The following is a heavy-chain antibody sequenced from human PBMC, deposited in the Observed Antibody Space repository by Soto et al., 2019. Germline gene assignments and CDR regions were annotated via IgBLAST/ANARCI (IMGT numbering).Heavy chain of an antibody. J-gene: IGHJ6*02. D-gene: IGHD3-9*01. CDR2: INAGNGNT. CDR3: ASNLDYDILTGYKPYYYYGMDV. CDR1: GYTFTSYA. V-gene: IGHV1-3*01. Sequence: GASVKVSCKASGYTFTSYAMHWVRQAPGQRLEWMGWINAGNGNTKYSQKFQGRVTITRDTSASTAYMELSSLRSEDTAVYYCASNLDYDILTGYKPYYYYGMDVRGQGTKVTVSS.